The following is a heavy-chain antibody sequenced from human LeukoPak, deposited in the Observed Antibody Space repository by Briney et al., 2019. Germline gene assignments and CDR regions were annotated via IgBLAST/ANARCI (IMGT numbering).Heavy chain of an antibody. CDR3: ARGGYSFDY. CDR2: LHADGSEM. Sequence: GGSLRLSCAASGFTFSSYSMNWVRQAPGKGLEWVARLHADGSEMYYVDSVKGRFTISRDNTKNSLYVQVNSLRVEDTAVYYCARGGYSFDYLGQGTLVTVSS. V-gene: IGHV3-7*01. CDR1: GFTFSSYS. D-gene: IGHD5-12*01. J-gene: IGHJ4*02.